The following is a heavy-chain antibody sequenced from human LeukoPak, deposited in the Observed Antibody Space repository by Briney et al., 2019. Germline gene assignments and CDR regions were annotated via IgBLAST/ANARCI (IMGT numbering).Heavy chain of an antibody. J-gene: IGHJ4*02. D-gene: IGHD5-12*01. CDR2: ISWNSGSI. Sequence: GGSLRLSCAAPGFTFDDYAMHWVRQAPGKGLEWVSGISWNSGSIGYADSVKGRFTISRDNAKNSLYLQMNSLRAEDTALYYCAKSEGPGSGYLIDYWGQGTLVTVSS. CDR3: AKSEGPGSGYLIDY. CDR1: GFTFDDYA. V-gene: IGHV3-9*01.